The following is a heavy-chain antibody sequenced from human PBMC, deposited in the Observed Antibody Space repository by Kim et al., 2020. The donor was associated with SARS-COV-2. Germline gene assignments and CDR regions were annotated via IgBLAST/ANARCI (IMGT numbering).Heavy chain of an antibody. V-gene: IGHV4-34*01. CDR3: ARVLGYCSSTSCEGWFDP. CDR2: INHSGST. CDR1: GGSFSGYY. J-gene: IGHJ5*02. D-gene: IGHD2-2*01. Sequence: SETLSLTCAVYGGSFSGYYWSWIRQPPGKGLEWIGEINHSGSTNYNPSLKSRVTISVDTSKNQFSLKLSSVTAADTAVYYCARVLGYCSSTSCEGWFDPCGQGTLVTVSS.